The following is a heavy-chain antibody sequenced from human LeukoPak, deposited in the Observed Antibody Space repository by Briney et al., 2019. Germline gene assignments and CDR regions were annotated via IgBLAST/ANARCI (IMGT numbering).Heavy chain of an antibody. J-gene: IGHJ6*03. V-gene: IGHV3-20*04. CDR3: ARVPPPRGRWYFCYMDV. D-gene: IGHD3-10*01. CDR2: INWSGGET. CDR1: GFTFEDYG. Sequence: GGSLRLSCAASGFTFEDYGMNWVRQVPGKGLEWVSGINWSGGETGYADSVKGRFTISRDNAKNSLYLQMNSLRVEDTALYYYARVPPPRGRWYFCYMDVWGKGTTVTVSS.